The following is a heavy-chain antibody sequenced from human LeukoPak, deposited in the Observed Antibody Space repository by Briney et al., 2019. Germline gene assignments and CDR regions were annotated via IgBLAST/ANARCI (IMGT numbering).Heavy chain of an antibody. CDR2: INSDGSST. D-gene: IGHD1-26*01. CDR1: GFTFSSYW. CDR3: ARVTLSGSYLFDY. V-gene: IGHV3-74*01. J-gene: IGHJ4*02. Sequence: GGSLRLSCAASGFTFSSYWMHWVRQAPGKGLVWVSRINSDGSSTSYADSVKGRFTISRDNAKNTLYLQMNSLRAENTAVYYCARVTLSGSYLFDYWGQGTLVTVPS.